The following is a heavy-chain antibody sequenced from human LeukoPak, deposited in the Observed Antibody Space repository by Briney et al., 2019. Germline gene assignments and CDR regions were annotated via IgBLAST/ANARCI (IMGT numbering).Heavy chain of an antibody. D-gene: IGHD1-26*01. CDR2: ISYDGSNK. V-gene: IGHV3-30-3*01. J-gene: IGHJ4*02. CDR1: GFTFSSYA. Sequence: GGSLRLSCAASGFTFSSYAMHWVRQAPGMGLEWVAVISYDGSNKYYADSVKGRFTISRDNSKNTLYLQMNSLRAEDTAVYYCARAARELRLYWGQGTLVIVSS. CDR3: ARAARELRLY.